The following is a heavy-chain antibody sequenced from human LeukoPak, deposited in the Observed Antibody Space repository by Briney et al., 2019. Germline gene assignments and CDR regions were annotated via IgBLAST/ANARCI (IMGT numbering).Heavy chain of an antibody. CDR2: IYYSGST. V-gene: IGHV4-30-4*08. D-gene: IGHD6-19*01. J-gene: IGHJ3*02. Sequence: PSETLSLTCTVSGGSISSGDYYWSWIRQPPGKGLEWIGYIYYSGSTYYNPSLKSRVTISVDTPKNQFSLKLSSVTAADTAVYYCAKRQWLVQVDAFDIWGQGTMVTVSS. CDR1: GGSISSGDYY. CDR3: AKRQWLVQVDAFDI.